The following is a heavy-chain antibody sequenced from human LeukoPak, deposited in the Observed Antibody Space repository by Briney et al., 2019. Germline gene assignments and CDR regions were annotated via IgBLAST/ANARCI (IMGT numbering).Heavy chain of an antibody. V-gene: IGHV3-9*01. D-gene: IGHD2-15*01. CDR3: AKDRGGLYCSGGSCYYYDY. CDR2: ISWNSGSI. Sequence: GRSLRLSCAASGFTFDDYAMHWVRQAPGKGLEWVSGISWNSGSIGYADSVKGRFTISRDNAKNSLYLQMNSLRAEDTALYYCAKDRGGLYCSGGSCYYYDYWGQGTLVTVSS. CDR1: GFTFDDYA. J-gene: IGHJ4*02.